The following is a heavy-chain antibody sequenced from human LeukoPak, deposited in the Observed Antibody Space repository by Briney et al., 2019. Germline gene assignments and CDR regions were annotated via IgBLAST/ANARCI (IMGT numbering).Heavy chain of an antibody. CDR2: INHSGRN. CDR3: ARATGTKVPPGY. J-gene: IGHJ4*02. Sequence: SETLSLTCAVYGGSFSGYYWSWIRQPPGKGLGWIGEINHSGRNNYNPSLKSRVTISVDTSKNQFSLKLSSVTAADTAVYYCARATGTKVPPGYWGQGTLVTVSS. CDR1: GGSFSGYY. D-gene: IGHD1-7*01. V-gene: IGHV4-34*01.